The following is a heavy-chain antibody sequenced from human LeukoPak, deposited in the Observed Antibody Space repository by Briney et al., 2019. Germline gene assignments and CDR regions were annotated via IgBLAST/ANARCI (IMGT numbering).Heavy chain of an antibody. CDR3: AREWIQLGNYGMDV. V-gene: IGHV3-30*07. CDR2: ISYDGSNK. J-gene: IGHJ6*02. Sequence: GGSLRLSCAASGFTFSSYAMHWVRQAPGKGLEWVAVISYDGSNKYYADSVKGRFTISRDNSKNTLYLQMNSLRAEDTAVYYCAREWIQLGNYGMDVWGQGTTVTVSS. D-gene: IGHD5-18*01. CDR1: GFTFSSYA.